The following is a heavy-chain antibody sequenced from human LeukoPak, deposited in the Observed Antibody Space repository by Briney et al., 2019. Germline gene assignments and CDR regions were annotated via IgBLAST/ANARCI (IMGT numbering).Heavy chain of an antibody. Sequence: PGGSLRLSCAASGFTFSDYRMNWVRQAPGKGLEWVSVIYSGGSTYYADSVKGRFTISRDNSKNTLYLQMNSLRAEDTAVYYCARDQGSSGYWGQGTLVTVSS. J-gene: IGHJ4*02. CDR3: ARDQGSSGY. CDR1: GFTFSDYR. CDR2: IYSGGST. D-gene: IGHD6-6*01. V-gene: IGHV3-53*01.